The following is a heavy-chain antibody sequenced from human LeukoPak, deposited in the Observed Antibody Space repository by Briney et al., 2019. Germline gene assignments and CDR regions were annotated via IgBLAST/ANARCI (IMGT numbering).Heavy chain of an antibody. CDR1: GYTFTGYY. CDR3: ARADPYSSSPDYYYYYGMDV. J-gene: IGHJ6*02. CDR2: INPNSGGT. V-gene: IGHV1-2*04. D-gene: IGHD6-13*01. Sequence: ASVKVSCKASGYTFTGYYMHWVRQAPGQGLEWMGWINPNSGGTNYAQKFQGWVTMTRDTSISTAYMELSRLRSDDTAVYYCARADPYSSSPDYYYYYGMDVWGQGTTVIVSS.